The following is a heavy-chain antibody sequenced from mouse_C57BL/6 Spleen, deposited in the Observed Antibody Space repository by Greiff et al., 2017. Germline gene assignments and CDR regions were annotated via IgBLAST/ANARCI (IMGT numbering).Heavy chain of an antibody. Sequence: EVHLVESGGGLVKPGESLKLSCAASGFTFSSYTMSWVRQTPEKRLEWVATISGGGGNTYYPDSVKGRFTISRDNAKNTLYLQMSSLRSEDTALYYCARQSTTVVEPYYFDYWGQGTTLTVSS. CDR3: ARQSTTVVEPYYFDY. CDR1: GFTFSSYT. CDR2: ISGGGGNT. J-gene: IGHJ2*01. V-gene: IGHV5-9*01. D-gene: IGHD1-1*01.